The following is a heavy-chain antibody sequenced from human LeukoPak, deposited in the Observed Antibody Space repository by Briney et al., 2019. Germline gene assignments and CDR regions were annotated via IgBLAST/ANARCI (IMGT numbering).Heavy chain of an antibody. CDR1: GFSFSSYW. V-gene: IGHV3-7*03. CDR2: IKEDGSEK. J-gene: IGHJ4*02. D-gene: IGHD6-19*01. Sequence: GGSLRLSCAASGFSFSSYWMSWVRQPPGKGLERVANIKEDGSEKNYEDSVKGRFTISRDNAKTSVYLQMNSLRAEDTAMYYCAKDTWLVAVGMQAFDYWGEGILVTVSS. CDR3: AKDTWLVAVGMQAFDY.